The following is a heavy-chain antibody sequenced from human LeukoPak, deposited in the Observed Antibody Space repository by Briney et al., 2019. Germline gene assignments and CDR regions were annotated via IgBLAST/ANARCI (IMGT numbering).Heavy chain of an antibody. Sequence: GGSLRLSCAASGFTFDDYATHWVRQAPGKGLEWVSGISWNSGSIGYADSVKGRFTISRDNAKNSLYLQMNSLRAEDTALYYCAKDSYYDSSGYPEVWGQGTLVTVSS. V-gene: IGHV3-9*01. J-gene: IGHJ4*02. CDR2: ISWNSGSI. CDR3: AKDSYYDSSGYPEV. CDR1: GFTFDDYA. D-gene: IGHD3-22*01.